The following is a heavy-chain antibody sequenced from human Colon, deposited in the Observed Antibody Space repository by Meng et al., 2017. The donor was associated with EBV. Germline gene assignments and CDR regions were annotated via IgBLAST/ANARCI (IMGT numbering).Heavy chain of an antibody. CDR3: TTLYGDSIS. D-gene: IGHD4-17*01. V-gene: IGHV4-34*01. Sequence: QVQLQQWGAGLLKPSETLSLTCAVYGGSFSGYYWTWIRQAPGKGLEWIGEIYHSGRTNYNPSVKSRVSMSVDKSQNHFSLRLSSVTAADTAVYYCTTLYGDSISWGQGTLVTVVS. CDR1: GGSFSGYY. CDR2: IYHSGRT. J-gene: IGHJ4*02.